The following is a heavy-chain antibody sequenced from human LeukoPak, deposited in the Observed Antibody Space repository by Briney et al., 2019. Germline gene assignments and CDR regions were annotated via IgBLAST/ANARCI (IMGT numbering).Heavy chain of an antibody. CDR3: AGFAEDYDTDY. D-gene: IGHD3-22*01. J-gene: IGHJ4*02. V-gene: IGHV1-69*04. Sequence: SVKVSCKASGGTFSSYAISWVRQAPGQGLEWVGRIIPVLGIANYAQKFQGRVTITADKSTSTAYMELSSLRSEHTAVYYCAGFAEDYDTDYWGQGTLVTVSS. CDR2: IIPVLGIA. CDR1: GGTFSSYA.